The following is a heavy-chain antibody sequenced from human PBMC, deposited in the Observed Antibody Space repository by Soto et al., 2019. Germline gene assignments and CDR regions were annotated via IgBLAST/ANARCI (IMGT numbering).Heavy chain of an antibody. CDR3: ARDAYGTAGQGGAFDI. CDR2: IWHDGSKK. Sequence: QVQLVASGGGVVQPGRSMRLSCATSGFTYGHFGMHWARQAPGTGLEWVEVIWHDGSKKLYADSVKGRFTMSRDDSKKTLDLQMNSLRVEDTAVYYCARDAYGTAGQGGAFDIWGQGTVVIVSS. D-gene: IGHD3-10*01. J-gene: IGHJ3*02. V-gene: IGHV3-33*01. CDR1: GFTYGHFG.